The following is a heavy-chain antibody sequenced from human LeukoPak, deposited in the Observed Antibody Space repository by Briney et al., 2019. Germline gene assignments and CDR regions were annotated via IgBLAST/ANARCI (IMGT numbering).Heavy chain of an antibody. CDR2: ISSSSSYI. J-gene: IGHJ4*02. V-gene: IGHV3-21*01. Sequence: GGSLRLSCAASGFTFSSYNMNWVRQAPGKGLEWVSSISSSSSYIYYADSVKGRFTISRDNAKNSLYLQMNSLRAEDTAVYYCARDRTGSGSYYLVHFDYWGQGTLVTVSS. CDR3: ARDRTGSGSYYLVHFDY. D-gene: IGHD3-10*01. CDR1: GFTFSSYN.